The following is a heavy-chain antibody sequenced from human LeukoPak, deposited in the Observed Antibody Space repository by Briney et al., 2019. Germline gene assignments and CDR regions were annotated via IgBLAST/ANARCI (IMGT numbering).Heavy chain of an antibody. D-gene: IGHD6-19*01. V-gene: IGHV4-28*01. CDR2: IFYNGGA. CDR3: VRNQAEASNHGAMDI. CDR1: GYSITSSNC. J-gene: IGHJ3*02. Sequence: PSETPSLTCTVSGYSITSSNCWGWIRQPPGKGLEWIGYIFYNGGAYYNTSLNSRVTMSIDASKNRFSLKLRSVTAVDTAMYYCVRNQAEASNHGAMDIWGQGTMVTVSS.